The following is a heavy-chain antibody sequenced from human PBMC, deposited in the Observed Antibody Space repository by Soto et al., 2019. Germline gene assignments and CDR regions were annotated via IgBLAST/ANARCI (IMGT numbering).Heavy chain of an antibody. CDR1: GITFSRYA. CDR3: AKAYYGGNPGPYYYYGMDV. V-gene: IGHV3-23*01. Sequence: GGSLRLSCEASGITFSRYAVSWVRQAPGKGLEWVSVISGSGGSAYYADSVKGRFTISRDNSKNTLYLQMNSLRAEDTAVYYCAKAYYGGNPGPYYYYGMDVWGQGTTVTVSS. D-gene: IGHD4-17*01. CDR2: ISGSGGSA. J-gene: IGHJ6*02.